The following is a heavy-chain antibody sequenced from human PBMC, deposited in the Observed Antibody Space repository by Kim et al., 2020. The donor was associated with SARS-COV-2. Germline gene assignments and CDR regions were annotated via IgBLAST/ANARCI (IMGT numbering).Heavy chain of an antibody. CDR3: AKDIVKWPNRGYFQH. CDR1: GFTFDDYA. Sequence: GGSLRLSCAASGFTFDDYAMHWVRQAPGKGLEWVSGISWNSGSIGYADSVKGRFTISRDNAKNSLYLQMNSLRAEDTALYYCAKDIVKWPNRGYFQHWGQGTLVTVSS. V-gene: IGHV3-9*01. CDR2: ISWNSGSI. D-gene: IGHD5-12*01. J-gene: IGHJ1*01.